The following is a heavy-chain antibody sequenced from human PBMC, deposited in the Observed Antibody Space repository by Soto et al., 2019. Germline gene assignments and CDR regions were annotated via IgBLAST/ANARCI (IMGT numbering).Heavy chain of an antibody. CDR2: ISSSGSTI. V-gene: IGHV3-11*01. J-gene: IGHJ6*02. CDR1: GFTFSDYY. Sequence: KAGGSLRLSCAASGFTFSDYYMSWIRQAPGKGLEWVSYISSSGSTIYYADSVKGRFTISRDNAKNSLYLQMNSLRAEDTAVYYCARGLVDTAMALIYRGYYYYYGMDVWGQGTTVTVSS. CDR3: ARGLVDTAMALIYRGYYYYYGMDV. D-gene: IGHD5-18*01.